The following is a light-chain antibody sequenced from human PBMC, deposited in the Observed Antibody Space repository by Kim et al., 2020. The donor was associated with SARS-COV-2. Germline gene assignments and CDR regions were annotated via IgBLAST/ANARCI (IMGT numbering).Light chain of an antibody. CDR2: GAS. J-gene: IGKJ2*01. V-gene: IGKV1-39*01. Sequence: SAAVGDSVNITCRESQSISNNLYWYQQKSGNDPRFLNYGASNLQSGVPSTFNGSGSGTEFTLTISNLQPEDYATYYCQQSFSSSRSFGQGTKLEI. CDR1: QSISNN. CDR3: QQSFSSSRS.